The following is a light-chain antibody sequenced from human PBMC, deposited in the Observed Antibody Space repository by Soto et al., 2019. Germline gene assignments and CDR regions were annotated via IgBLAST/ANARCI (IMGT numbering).Light chain of an antibody. CDR3: QSYDSSLSAVV. Sequence: QSVLTHPPSVSGAPGQGVTISCTGSSSNIGAVYDVHWYQQLPGTAPKLLIYGNINRPSGVPDRFSGSKSGTSASLAITGLQAEDEADYYCQSYDSSLSAVVFGGGTKLTVL. CDR2: GNI. J-gene: IGLJ2*01. V-gene: IGLV1-40*01. CDR1: SSNIGAVYD.